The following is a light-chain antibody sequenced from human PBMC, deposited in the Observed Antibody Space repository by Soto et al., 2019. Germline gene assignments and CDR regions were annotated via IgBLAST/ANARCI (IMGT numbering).Light chain of an antibody. CDR1: QSINTW. J-gene: IGKJ4*01. CDR3: QQYDTSPLT. V-gene: IGKV1-5*03. CDR2: KAS. Sequence: DLQLTQSPSTLSASVGATITITCRASQSINTWLAWYQQRPGTAPKLLIYKASSLEGGVPSRFRGSGSGTELTITISSLQPDDGGTYYCQQYDTSPLTFGGGTKVDIK.